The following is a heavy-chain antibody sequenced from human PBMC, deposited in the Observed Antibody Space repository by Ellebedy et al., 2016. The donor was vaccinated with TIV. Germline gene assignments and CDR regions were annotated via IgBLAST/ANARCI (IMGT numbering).Heavy chain of an antibody. CDR2: IYYSGRT. V-gene: IGHV4-39*01. Sequence: SETLSLTXTVSGGSISSSSYYWDWIRQPPGKGLEWIGSIYYSGRTHYNPSLKSRVTISVDTSKNQFSLKLSSVTAADTAVYFCARRGSSYCSGGSCFSGNDYWGQGTLVTVSS. D-gene: IGHD2-15*01. J-gene: IGHJ4*02. CDR3: ARRGSSYCSGGSCFSGNDY. CDR1: GGSISSSSYY.